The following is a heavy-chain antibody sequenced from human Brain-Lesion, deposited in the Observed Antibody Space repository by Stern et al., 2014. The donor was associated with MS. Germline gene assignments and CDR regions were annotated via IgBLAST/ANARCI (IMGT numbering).Heavy chain of an antibody. J-gene: IGHJ4*02. V-gene: IGHV3-9*01. Sequence: VQLVESGGDLVQPGRSLRISCAAFGFTFDDYAMHWVRQAPGKGLEWVAGISGNSGTFGYADSVRGRFTPPRESAYGSFFLQRNVQSPEARALFYCARNKTASSAYFAYWGQGTLVTVSS. CDR1: GFTFDDYA. CDR3: ARNKTASSAYFAY. D-gene: IGHD3-10*01. CDR2: ISGNSGTF.